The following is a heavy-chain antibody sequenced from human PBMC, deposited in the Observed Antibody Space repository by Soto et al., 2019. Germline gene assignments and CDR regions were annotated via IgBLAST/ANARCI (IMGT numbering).Heavy chain of an antibody. V-gene: IGHV4-39*01. Sequence: LTHTDPGPPITSLSSFRRWLRQPPGKGLEWIGSISYSGNTYYKPPLKSRVTISVDMSKNQFSLNLNSVTAADTAVYYCARHPSSAWLWDSWGQGTLVTVS. D-gene: IGHD6-25*01. CDR2: ISYSGNT. J-gene: IGHJ4*02. CDR1: GPPITSLSSF. CDR3: ARHPSSAWLWDS.